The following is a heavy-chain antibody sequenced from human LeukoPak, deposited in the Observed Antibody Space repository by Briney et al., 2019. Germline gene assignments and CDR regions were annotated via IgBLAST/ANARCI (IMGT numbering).Heavy chain of an antibody. CDR1: GYTFTDYT. V-gene: IGHV1-3*01. J-gene: IGHJ4*02. CDR3: ARATRVAPGDY. D-gene: IGHD2-15*01. Sequence: ASVKVSCKTSGYTFTDYTMNWVRQAPGQRLEWMGWINAGNGNTKYSQKFQGRVTITRDTSASTAYMELSSLRSEDTAVYYCARATRVAPGDYWGQGTLVTVSS. CDR2: INAGNGNT.